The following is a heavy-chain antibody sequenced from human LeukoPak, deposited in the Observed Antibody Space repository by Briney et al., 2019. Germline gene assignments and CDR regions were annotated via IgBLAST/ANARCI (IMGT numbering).Heavy chain of an antibody. J-gene: IGHJ4*02. CDR3: ARDVPYHN. CDR1: GGTFSSYA. V-gene: IGHV1-69*13. Sequence: GASVTVSCTASGGTFSSYAISWVRQAPGQGLEWMGGIIPIFGTANYAQKFQGRVTITADESTSTAYMELSSLRSEDTAVYHCARDVPYHNWGQGTLVTVSS. CDR2: IIPIFGTA. D-gene: IGHD3-16*01.